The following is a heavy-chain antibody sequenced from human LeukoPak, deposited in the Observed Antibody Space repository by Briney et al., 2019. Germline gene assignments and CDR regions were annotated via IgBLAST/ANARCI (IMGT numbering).Heavy chain of an antibody. V-gene: IGHV3-21*01. D-gene: IGHD6-19*01. J-gene: IGHJ4*02. CDR1: GFTFGSYS. CDR2: ISSSSSYI. Sequence: GGSLRLSCAASGFTFGSYSMNWVRQAPGKGLEWVSSISSSSSYISYADSVKGRFTISRDNAKNSLYLQMNSLRAEDTAVYYCARDISGIAVAFDYWGQGTLVTVSS. CDR3: ARDISGIAVAFDY.